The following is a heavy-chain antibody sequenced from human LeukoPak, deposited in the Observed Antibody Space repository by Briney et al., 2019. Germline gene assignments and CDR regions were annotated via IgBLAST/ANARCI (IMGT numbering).Heavy chain of an antibody. Sequence: GGSLRLSCAASGFTVSSNYMSWVRQAPGKGLEWVSVIYSGGSTYYADSVKGRFTISRDNSKNTLYLRMNSLRAEDTAVYYCARDPPDMGGGYSGYEDYWGQGTLVTVSS. CDR2: IYSGGST. D-gene: IGHD5-12*01. J-gene: IGHJ4*02. CDR3: ARDPPDMGGGYSGYEDY. V-gene: IGHV3-66*01. CDR1: GFTVSSNY.